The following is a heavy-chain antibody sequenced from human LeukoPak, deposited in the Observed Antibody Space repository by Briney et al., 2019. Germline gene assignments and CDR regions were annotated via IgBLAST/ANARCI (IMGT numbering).Heavy chain of an antibody. CDR2: IYHSGST. CDR3: ARDCQDIVLMVYAKPFDY. J-gene: IGHJ4*02. D-gene: IGHD2-8*01. V-gene: IGHV4-38-2*02. CDR1: GYSISSGYS. Sequence: PSETLSLTCTVSGYSISSGYSWGWIRQPPGKGLEWMGSIYHSGSTYYNPSRKSRVTISVDTPKNQFSLKLSSVTAADTAVYYCARDCQDIVLMVYAKPFDYWGQGTLATVPS.